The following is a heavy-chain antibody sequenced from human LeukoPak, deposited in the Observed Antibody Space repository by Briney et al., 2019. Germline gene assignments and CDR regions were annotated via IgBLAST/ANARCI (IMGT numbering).Heavy chain of an antibody. CDR3: ARVGPATYYYDSSGYYYDY. D-gene: IGHD3-22*01. CDR2: ISSSNSTI. CDR1: GFTFSDYY. Sequence: PGGSLRLSCAASGFTFSDYYMSWIPQAPGKGLEWVSYISSSNSTIYYADSVKGRFTISRDNDKNSLYLQMNSLRAEDTAVYYCARVGPATYYYDSSGYYYDYWGQGTLVTVSS. V-gene: IGHV3-11*01. J-gene: IGHJ4*02.